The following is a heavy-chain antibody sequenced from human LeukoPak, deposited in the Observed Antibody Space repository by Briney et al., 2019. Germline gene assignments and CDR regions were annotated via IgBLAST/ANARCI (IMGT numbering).Heavy chain of an antibody. CDR1: GFTFSHYS. J-gene: IGHJ4*02. CDR3: VSDPTVASSY. CDR2: ISSSSSYI. V-gene: IGHV3-21*01. Sequence: PGGSLRLSCAASGFTFSHYSMNWVRQAPGKGLEWVSSISSSSSYINYADSVKGRFTISRDNAKNSLYLQMNSLRAEDTAVYYCVSDPTVASSYWGQGTPVTVSS. D-gene: IGHD4-23*01.